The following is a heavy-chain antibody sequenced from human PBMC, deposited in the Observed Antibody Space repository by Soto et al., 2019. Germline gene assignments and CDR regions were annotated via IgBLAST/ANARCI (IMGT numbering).Heavy chain of an antibody. CDR2: IDPSDSYI. J-gene: IGHJ6*02. CDR1: GYSFTNSC. Sequence: GESLKISCKDSGYSFTNSCINWLRQMPGKGLEWMGRIDPSDSYIDYSPSCQGQVTVSVDKSNSTAYLQWSSLKASDTAIYYCARQLKRYYYGMDVWGQGTTVTVS. V-gene: IGHV5-10-1*04. CDR3: ARQLKRYYYGMDV.